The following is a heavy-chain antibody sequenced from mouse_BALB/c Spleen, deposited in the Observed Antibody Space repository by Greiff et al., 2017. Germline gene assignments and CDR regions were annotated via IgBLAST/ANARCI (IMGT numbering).Heavy chain of an antibody. D-gene: IGHD1-2*01. CDR3: ARAGYYGLWFAY. CDR2: IYPGDGDT. J-gene: IGHJ3*01. CDR1: GYTFTSYW. Sequence: QVQLKESGAELARPGASVKLSCKASGYTFTSYWMQWVKQRPGQGLEWIGAIYPGDGDTRYTQKFKGKATLTADKSSSTAYMQLSSLASEDSAVYYCARAGYYGLWFAYWGQGTLVTVSA. V-gene: IGHV1-87*01.